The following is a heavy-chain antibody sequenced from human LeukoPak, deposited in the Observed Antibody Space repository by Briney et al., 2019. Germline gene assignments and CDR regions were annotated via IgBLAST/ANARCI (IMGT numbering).Heavy chain of an antibody. J-gene: IGHJ3*02. Sequence: ETLSLTCSVSGGSITSYYWSWVRQAPGKGLEWVSVIYSGGSTYYADSVKGRFTISRDNSKNTLYLQMNSLRAEDTAVYYCARDLGHDAFDIWGQGTMVTVSS. CDR2: IYSGGST. V-gene: IGHV3-53*01. CDR1: GGSITSYY. D-gene: IGHD7-27*01. CDR3: ARDLGHDAFDI.